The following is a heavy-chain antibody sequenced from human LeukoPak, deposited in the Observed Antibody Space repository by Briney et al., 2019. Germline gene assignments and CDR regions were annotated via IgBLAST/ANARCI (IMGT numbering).Heavy chain of an antibody. CDR2: IITIFGTA. CDR3: ARGRSSWYRAFDI. D-gene: IGHD6-13*01. J-gene: IGHJ3*02. CDR1: GGTFSSYA. Sequence: SSVKVSCKASGGTFSSYAISWVRQAPGQGLEWMGGIITIFGTANYAQKFQGRVTITTDESTSTAYMELSSLRSEDTAVYYCARGRSSWYRAFDIWGQGTTVTVSS. V-gene: IGHV1-69*05.